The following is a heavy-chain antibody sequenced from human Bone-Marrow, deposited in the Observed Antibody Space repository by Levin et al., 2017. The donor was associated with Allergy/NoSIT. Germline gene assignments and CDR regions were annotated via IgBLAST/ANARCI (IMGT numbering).Heavy chain of an antibody. D-gene: IGHD5-18*01. CDR1: GFSFGTYG. CDR2: VWFDGTTE. J-gene: IGHJ2*01. V-gene: IGHV3-33*01. CDR3: ARGHTVMVFWYFDL. Sequence: GESLKISCAASGFSFGTYGMHWVRQAPGKGLEWVAVVWFDGTTENYADSVKGRFTISRDNSKNTLYLEINSLRPGDTAVYYCARGHTVMVFWYFDLWGRGTPVTVSS.